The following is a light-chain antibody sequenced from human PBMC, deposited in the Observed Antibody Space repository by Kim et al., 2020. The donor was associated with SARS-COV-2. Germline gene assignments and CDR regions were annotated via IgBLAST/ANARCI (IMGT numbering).Light chain of an antibody. V-gene: IGKV3-20*01. CDR3: QQYGSSPQT. CDR2: GAS. Sequence: EIVLTQSPGTLSLSPGERATLSCRASQSVSNTYLAWYQQKPGQAPGLLIYGASSSATGVPDRFSGSGSGTDFTLTISRLEPEDFAVYFCQQYGSSPQTFGQGTKVYIK. CDR1: QSVSNTY. J-gene: IGKJ1*01.